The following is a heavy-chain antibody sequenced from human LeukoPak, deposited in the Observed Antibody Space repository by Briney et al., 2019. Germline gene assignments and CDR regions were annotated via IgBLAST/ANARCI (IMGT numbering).Heavy chain of an antibody. CDR3: AREAMAFDI. D-gene: IGHD2-21*01. V-gene: IGHV4-30-4*08. CDR2: IYYSGST. Sequence: SETLSLTCTVSGGSISSGDYYWRWIRQPPGRGLEWIGYIYYSGSTYYNPSLKSRVTISVDTSKNQFSLKLSSVTAADTAVYYCAREAMAFDIWGQGTMVTVSS. CDR1: GGSISSGDYY. J-gene: IGHJ3*02.